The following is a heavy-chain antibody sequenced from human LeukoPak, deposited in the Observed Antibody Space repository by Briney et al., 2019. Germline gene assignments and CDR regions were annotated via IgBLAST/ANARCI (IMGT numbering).Heavy chain of an antibody. J-gene: IGHJ4*02. CDR1: GFTFSHYG. Sequence: GGSLRLSCETSGFTFSHYGIHWVRQVSGMGLEWVAFITYDGSKIYYAESVQGRFTISRDNSKNNLFLQMTRMRPQDTAVYYCATDGIPSATALANWGQGTLVTVSS. V-gene: IGHV3-30*02. D-gene: IGHD2/OR15-2a*01. CDR2: ITYDGSKI. CDR3: ATDGIPSATALAN.